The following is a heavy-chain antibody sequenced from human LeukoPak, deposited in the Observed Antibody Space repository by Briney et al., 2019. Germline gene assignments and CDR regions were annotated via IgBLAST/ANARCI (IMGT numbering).Heavy chain of an antibody. Sequence: ASVKVSCKASGGTFSSYTISWVRQAPGQGLEWMGRIIPILGIANYAQKFQGRVTITADKSTSTAYMELSSLRSEDTAVYYCARGIAARGGYYFDYWGQGTLVTVPS. CDR1: GGTFSSYT. D-gene: IGHD6-6*01. CDR2: IIPILGIA. CDR3: ARGIAARGGYYFDY. J-gene: IGHJ4*02. V-gene: IGHV1-69*02.